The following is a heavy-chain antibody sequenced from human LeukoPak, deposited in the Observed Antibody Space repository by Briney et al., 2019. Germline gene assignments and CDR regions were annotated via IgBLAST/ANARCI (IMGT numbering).Heavy chain of an antibody. CDR3: ARDRSRATLDY. Sequence: GGSLRLSCAASGFTFSSYWMSWVRRAPGKGLEWVANIKQDGSEKYYVDSVKGRFTISRDNAKNSLYLQMYSLRAEDTAVYYCARDRSRATLDYWGQGTLVTVSS. V-gene: IGHV3-7*01. CDR2: IKQDGSEK. CDR1: GFTFSSYW. J-gene: IGHJ4*02. D-gene: IGHD5-24*01.